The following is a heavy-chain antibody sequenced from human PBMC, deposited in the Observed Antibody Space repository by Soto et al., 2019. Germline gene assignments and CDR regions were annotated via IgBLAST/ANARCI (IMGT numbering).Heavy chain of an antibody. CDR2: IFSNDEK. J-gene: IGHJ4*02. V-gene: IGHV2-26*01. D-gene: IGHD2-2*01. CDR1: WFSHSYERMG. Sequence: TDRVGLACTSRWFSHSYERMGVSWIRQPPGKALEWLAHIFSNDEKSYSTSLKSRLTISKDTSKSQVVLTMTNMDPVDTATYYCARALGYCSSTSCYYFDYWGQGTLVTVSS. CDR3: ARALGYCSSTSCYYFDY.